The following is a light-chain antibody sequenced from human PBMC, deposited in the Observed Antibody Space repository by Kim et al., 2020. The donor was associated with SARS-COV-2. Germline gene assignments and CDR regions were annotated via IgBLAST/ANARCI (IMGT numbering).Light chain of an antibody. J-gene: IGLJ3*02. CDR1: SGHSSYA. Sequence: ASVKITCTLSSGHSSYAIAWHQQQPEKGPRYLMKLNSDGSHSKGDGIPDRFSGSSPGAERYLTISSLQSEDEADYYCQTWGTGIRVFGGGTQLTVL. CDR2: LNSDGSH. CDR3: QTWGTGIRV. V-gene: IGLV4-69*01.